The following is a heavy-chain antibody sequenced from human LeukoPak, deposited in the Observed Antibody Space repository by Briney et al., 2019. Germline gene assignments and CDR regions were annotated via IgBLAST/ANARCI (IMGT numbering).Heavy chain of an antibody. CDR2: INSSGKSI. D-gene: IGHD3-22*01. Sequence: GGSLRLSCAASGFTFSSYTMNWVRQAPGKGLEWVSYINSSGKSIYYADSVKGRFIISRDNAKNSLYLQVNDPRAEDAAVYYCARGAYDISGYYYYYYYMDVWGKGTPVTVSS. CDR1: GFTFSSYT. J-gene: IGHJ6*03. CDR3: ARGAYDISGYYYYYYYMDV. V-gene: IGHV3-48*01.